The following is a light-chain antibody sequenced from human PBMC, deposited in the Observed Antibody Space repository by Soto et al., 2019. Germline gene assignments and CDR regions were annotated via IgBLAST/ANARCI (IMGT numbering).Light chain of an antibody. V-gene: IGKV1-9*01. CDR3: QQLNSYPRT. CDR1: QGISSY. J-gene: IGKJ2*01. CDR2: AAS. Sequence: DIRLTQSPSFLSASVGDRVTITCRASQGISSYLAWYQQRSGKAPKLLIYAASTLQSGVPSRFSGSGSGTEFTLTISSLQPEDFATFYCQQLNSYPRTFGQGTKLEIK.